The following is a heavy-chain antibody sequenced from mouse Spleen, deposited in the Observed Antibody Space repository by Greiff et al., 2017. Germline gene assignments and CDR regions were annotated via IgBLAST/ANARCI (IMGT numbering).Heavy chain of an antibody. Sequence: EVHLVESGGGLVQPGGSMKLSCAASGFTFSDAWMDWVRQSPEKGLEWVAEIRNKANNHATYYAESVKGRFTISRDDSKSSVYLQMNSLRAEDTGIYYCTRNEGGNHYFDYWGQGTTLTVSS. CDR3: TRNEGGNHYFDY. J-gene: IGHJ2*01. CDR2: IRNKANNHAT. CDR1: GFTFSDAW. D-gene: IGHD2-1*01. V-gene: IGHV6-6*01.